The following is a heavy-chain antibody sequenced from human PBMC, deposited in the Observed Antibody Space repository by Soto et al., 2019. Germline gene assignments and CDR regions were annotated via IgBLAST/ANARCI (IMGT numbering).Heavy chain of an antibody. D-gene: IGHD2-15*01. Sequence: SETLSLTCTVSGGSISSSSYYWGWIRQPPGKGLEWIGSIYSSGRTYYNPSLKSRVTITVDTSKNQFSLRLSSVTAADTAVYYCARSPFEYCSGGSCQNWFDPWGQGTLVTVSS. J-gene: IGHJ5*02. V-gene: IGHV4-39*01. CDR2: IYSSGRT. CDR1: GGSISSSSYY. CDR3: ARSPFEYCSGGSCQNWFDP.